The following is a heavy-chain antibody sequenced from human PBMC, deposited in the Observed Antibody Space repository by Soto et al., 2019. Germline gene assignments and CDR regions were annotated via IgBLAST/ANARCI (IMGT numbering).Heavy chain of an antibody. D-gene: IGHD6-19*01. CDR2: INHRGST. CDR1: GGSFSGYY. Sequence: QVQLQQWGAGLLKPSETLSLTCAVYGGSFSGYYWSWIRQPPGKGLEWIGEINHRGSTNYNPSLKSRVTISVDTSKNQFSRTLSSVTAADTAVYYCARGRQWLDYFDYWGQGTLVTVSS. CDR3: ARGRQWLDYFDY. V-gene: IGHV4-34*01. J-gene: IGHJ4*02.